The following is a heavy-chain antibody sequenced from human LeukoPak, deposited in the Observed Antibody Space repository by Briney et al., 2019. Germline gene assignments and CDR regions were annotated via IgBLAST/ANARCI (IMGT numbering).Heavy chain of an antibody. CDR3: ARRPQWLVPNWFDP. CDR2: IIPIFGTA. J-gene: IGHJ5*02. CDR1: GGTFSSYT. V-gene: IGHV1-69*13. D-gene: IGHD6-19*01. Sequence: GASVKVSCKASGGTFSSYTISWVRQAPGQGLEWMGGIIPIFGTANYAQKFQGRVTITADESTSTAYMELSSLRSEDTAVYYCARRPQWLVPNWFDPWGQGTLVTVSS.